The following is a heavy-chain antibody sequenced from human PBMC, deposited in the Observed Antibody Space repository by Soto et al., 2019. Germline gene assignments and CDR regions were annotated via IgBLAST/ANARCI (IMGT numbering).Heavy chain of an antibody. D-gene: IGHD3-16*01. V-gene: IGHV1-69*08. CDR3: ATDKSGAGRGGVHS. CDR2: IVPTLRIT. CDR1: GGTSTIYT. Sequence: QVQLVQSGAEVKKPGASLRVSCETSGGTSTIYTITWVRQAPGQGLQWMGRIVPTLRITNYAEEFQGTLTITADSSTSTAHIELTSLTSEDTAVYYCATDKSGAGRGGVHSWGQGTLVTVSS. J-gene: IGHJ5*02.